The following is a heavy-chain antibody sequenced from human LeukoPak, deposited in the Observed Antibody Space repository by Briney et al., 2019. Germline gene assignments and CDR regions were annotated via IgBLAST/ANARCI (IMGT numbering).Heavy chain of an antibody. CDR2: IYTSGST. Sequence: PSETLSLTCTVSGGSISSYYWSWIRQPAGKGLEWIGRIYTSGSTNYNPSLKSRVTMSVDTSKNQFSLKLSSVTAADTAVYYCARESTDYDFWSGSRGTAFDIWGQGTMVTVSS. V-gene: IGHV4-4*07. CDR1: GGSISSYY. CDR3: ARESTDYDFWSGSRGTAFDI. J-gene: IGHJ3*02. D-gene: IGHD3-3*01.